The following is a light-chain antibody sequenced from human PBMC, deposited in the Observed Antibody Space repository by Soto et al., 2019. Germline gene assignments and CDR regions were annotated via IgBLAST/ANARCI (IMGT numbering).Light chain of an antibody. V-gene: IGLV2-14*01. CDR2: EVT. CDR3: RSFTGSSTSYV. Sequence: QSVLTQPAYVSGSPGQSITISCTGASSDVGGYNYVSWYQQHPGKSPNLLIFEVTNRPSGVSNRFSGSKSGNTASLTISGLQAEDEADYYCRSFTGSSTSYVFGTGTKLTVL. CDR1: SSDVGGYNY. J-gene: IGLJ1*01.